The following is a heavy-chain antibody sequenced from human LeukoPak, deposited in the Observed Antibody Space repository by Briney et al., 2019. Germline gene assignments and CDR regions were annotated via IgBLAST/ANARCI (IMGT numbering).Heavy chain of an antibody. J-gene: IGHJ4*02. D-gene: IGHD3-10*01. V-gene: IGHV3-21*01. CDR3: AREWFGELFPFDY. CDR2: ISSSSSYI. Sequence: GGSLRLSCAASGFTFSSYSMNWVRQAPGKGLEWVSSISSSSSYIYYADSVKGRFTISRDNAKNSLYLRMNSLRAEDTAVYYCAREWFGELFPFDYWGQGTLVTVSS. CDR1: GFTFSSYS.